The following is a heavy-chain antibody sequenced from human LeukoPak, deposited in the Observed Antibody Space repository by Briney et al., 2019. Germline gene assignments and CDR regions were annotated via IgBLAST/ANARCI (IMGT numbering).Heavy chain of an antibody. CDR1: GGSISSGGYY. V-gene: IGHV4-61*08. Sequence: PSQTLSLTCTVSGGSISSGGYYWSWIRQPPGKGLEWIGYIYYSGSTNYNPSLKSRVTISVDTSKNQFSLKLSSVTAADTAVYYCARLVYGSSWDYFDYWGQGTLITVSS. CDR2: IYYSGST. J-gene: IGHJ4*02. D-gene: IGHD6-13*01. CDR3: ARLVYGSSWDYFDY.